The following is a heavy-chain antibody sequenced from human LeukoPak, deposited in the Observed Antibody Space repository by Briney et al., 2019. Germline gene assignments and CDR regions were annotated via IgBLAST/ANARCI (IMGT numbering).Heavy chain of an antibody. CDR3: ARDHLPIQWLLPSKKGWFDP. J-gene: IGHJ5*02. D-gene: IGHD6-19*01. CDR1: GYTFTGYY. V-gene: IGHV1-2*02. CDR2: INPNSGGT. Sequence: VASVKVSCKASGYTFTGYYMHWVRQAPGQGLEWMGWINPNSGGTNYAQKFQGRVTMTTDTSTSTAYMELRSLRSDDTAVYYCARDHLPIQWLLPSKKGWFDPWGQGTLVTVSS.